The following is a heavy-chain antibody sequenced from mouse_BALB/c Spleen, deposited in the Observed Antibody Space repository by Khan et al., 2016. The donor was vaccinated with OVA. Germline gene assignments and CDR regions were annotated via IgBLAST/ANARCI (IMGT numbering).Heavy chain of an antibody. Sequence: VQLQQSGAEVVKPGASVKLSCTASGFNIKDTYMHWVKQRPEQGLEWIGRIDPANGNTKYDPQFQGKATITADTSSNTAYMQLSSLTSEGTAVYYCATYFFGSSRYFDFWGQGTTLIVSS. V-gene: IGHV14-3*02. CDR3: ATYFFGSSRYFDF. CDR1: GFNIKDTY. D-gene: IGHD1-1*01. J-gene: IGHJ2*01. CDR2: IDPANGNT.